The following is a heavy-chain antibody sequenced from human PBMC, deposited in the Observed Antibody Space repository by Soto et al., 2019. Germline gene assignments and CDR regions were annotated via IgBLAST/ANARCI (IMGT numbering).Heavy chain of an antibody. V-gene: IGHV4-39*01. J-gene: IGHJ4*02. D-gene: IGHD3-22*01. CDR2: VYYSGST. Sequence: SETLSLTCTVSGGSISSSTYYWGWIRQPPGKGLERIGSVYYSGSTYYNPSLKSRATISVDTSNNQFSLKLNSVTAADTAVYYCARHQYYYDSSGYTLDYWGQGTLVTVSS. CDR3: ARHQYYYDSSGYTLDY. CDR1: GGSISSSTYY.